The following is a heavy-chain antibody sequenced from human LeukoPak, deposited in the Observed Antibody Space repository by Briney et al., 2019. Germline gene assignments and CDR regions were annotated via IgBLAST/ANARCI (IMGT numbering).Heavy chain of an antibody. V-gene: IGHV3-30*04. J-gene: IGHJ4*02. CDR3: AAQPCINGICYLDY. CDR2: ISYHARDQ. CDR1: GFTFSDHA. Sequence: PGGSLRLSCTASGFTFSDHAMHWVRQAPGKGLELVTVISYHARDQFYADSVKGRFTVSRDNSRNILYLQMNSLRVEDSAVYYCAAQPCINGICYLDYWGQGALVTVSS. D-gene: IGHD2-8*01.